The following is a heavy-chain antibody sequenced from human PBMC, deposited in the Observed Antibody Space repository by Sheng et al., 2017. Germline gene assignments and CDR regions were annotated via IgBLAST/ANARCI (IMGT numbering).Heavy chain of an antibody. V-gene: IGHV3-30*18. D-gene: IGHD2-2*01. J-gene: IGHJ4*02. CDR3: AKASPNIVVVPAALDY. CDR2: ISYDGSNK. CDR1: GFTFSSYG. Sequence: QVQLVESGGGVVQPGRSLRLSCAASGFTFSSYGMHWVRQAPGKGLEWVAVISYDGSNKYYADSVKGRFTISRDNSKNTLYLQMNSLRAEDTAVYYCAKASPNIVVVPAALDYWGQGTLVTVSS.